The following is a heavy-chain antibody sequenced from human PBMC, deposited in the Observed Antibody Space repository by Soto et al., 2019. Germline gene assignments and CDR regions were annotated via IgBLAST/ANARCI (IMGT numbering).Heavy chain of an antibody. CDR2: ISAYNGNT. Sequence: XSVKVSCKASGYTFTSYGISWVRQAPGQGLEWMGWISAYNGNTNYAQKLQGRVTMTTDTSTSTAYMELRSLRSDDTAVYYCARDDYDFWSGYHYYFDYWGQGTLVTVSS. D-gene: IGHD3-3*01. CDR3: ARDDYDFWSGYHYYFDY. CDR1: GYTFTSYG. J-gene: IGHJ4*02. V-gene: IGHV1-18*01.